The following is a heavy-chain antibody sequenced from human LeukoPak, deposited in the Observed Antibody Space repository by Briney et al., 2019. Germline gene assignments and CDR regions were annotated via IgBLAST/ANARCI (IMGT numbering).Heavy chain of an antibody. J-gene: IGHJ4*02. V-gene: IGHV3-23*01. CDR3: AKDGGYYSSTSCRSDY. CDR1: GFTFSSYA. D-gene: IGHD2-2*01. CDR2: ISGSGGST. Sequence: GGSLRLSCAASGFTFSSYAMSWVRQAPGKGLEWVSAISGSGGSTYYADSVKGRFTISRDNSKNTLYLQMNSLRAEDTAVYYCAKDGGYYSSTSCRSDYWGQGTLVTVSS.